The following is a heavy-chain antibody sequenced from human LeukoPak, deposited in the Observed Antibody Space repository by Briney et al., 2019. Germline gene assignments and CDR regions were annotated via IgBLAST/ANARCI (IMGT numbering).Heavy chain of an antibody. V-gene: IGHV3-23*01. CDR2: ISGSGDNT. D-gene: IGHD3-16*01. CDR3: AKDGVVTITFDH. CDR1: GFTFSSYA. Sequence: PGGSLRLSRTASGFTFSSYAMSWVRHVPGKGLEWVSVISGSGDNTVYADSVKGRFTISRDNSKNTLYLQMNSLRAEDTAVYYCAKDGVVTITFDHWGQGTLVTVSS. J-gene: IGHJ4*02.